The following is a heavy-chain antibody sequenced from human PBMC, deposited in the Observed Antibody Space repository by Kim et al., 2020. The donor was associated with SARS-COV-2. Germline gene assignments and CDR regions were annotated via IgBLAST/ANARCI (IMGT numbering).Heavy chain of an antibody. D-gene: IGHD4-17*01. CDR2: IYSGGST. Sequence: LSLTCAASGFTVSSNYMSWVRQAPGKGLEWVSVIYSGGSTYYADSVKGRFTISRDNSKNTLYLQMNSLRAEDTAVYYCASVGRDYGDYYFDYWGQGT. CDR1: GFTVSSNY. CDR3: ASVGRDYGDYYFDY. V-gene: IGHV3-53*01. J-gene: IGHJ4*02.